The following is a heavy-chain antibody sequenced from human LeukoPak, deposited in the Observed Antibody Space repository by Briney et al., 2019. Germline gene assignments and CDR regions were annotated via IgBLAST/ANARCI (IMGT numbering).Heavy chain of an antibody. J-gene: IGHJ6*02. CDR3: ARDLTTVRIFGDYYYGMDV. Sequence: GGSLRLSCAASGFTFSSYWMHWVRQAPGKGLVWVSRINSDGSSTSYADSVKGRFTISRDNAKNTLYLQMNSLRAEDTAVYYCARDLTTVRIFGDYYYGMDVWGQGTTATVSS. D-gene: IGHD4-11*01. CDR2: INSDGSST. CDR1: GFTFSSYW. V-gene: IGHV3-74*01.